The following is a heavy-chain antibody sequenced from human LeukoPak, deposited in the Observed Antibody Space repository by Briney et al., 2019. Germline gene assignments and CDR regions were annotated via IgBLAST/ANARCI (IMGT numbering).Heavy chain of an antibody. J-gene: IGHJ4*02. D-gene: IGHD5-24*01. CDR2: ISLTGLT. CDR3: SREDGAFSPFGY. Sequence: SETLSLTCGVSGGSISNTNWWSWVRQPPGQGLEWIGEISLTGLTHYNPSLESRVTVSLDKSKNQLSLNLTSVTATDTAVYYCSREDGAFSPFGYWGQGTLVTVLS. V-gene: IGHV4-4*02. CDR1: GGSISNTNW.